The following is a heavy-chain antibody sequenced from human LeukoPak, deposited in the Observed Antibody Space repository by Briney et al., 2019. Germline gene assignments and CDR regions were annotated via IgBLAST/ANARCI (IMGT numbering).Heavy chain of an antibody. J-gene: IGHJ6*02. D-gene: IGHD3-10*01. CDR3: AREFTMVRGVIISHYYGMDV. V-gene: IGHV3-21*01. CDR2: IGSSSSYI. CDR1: GFTFSSYS. Sequence: PGGSLRLSCAASGFTFSSYSMNWVRQAPGKGLEWVSSIGSSSSYIYYADSVKGRFTISRDNAKNSLYLQMNSLRAEDTAVYYCAREFTMVRGVIISHYYGMDVWGQGTTVTVSS.